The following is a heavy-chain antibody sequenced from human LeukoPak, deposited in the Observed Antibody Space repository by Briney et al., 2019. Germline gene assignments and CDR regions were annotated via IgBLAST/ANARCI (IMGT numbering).Heavy chain of an antibody. CDR3: AREGNRSSGSSASYPLDY. CDR2: MNPHSGNT. CDR1: GYTFTSYD. Sequence: ASVKVSCKASGYTFTSYDINWVRQATGQGLEWMGWMNPHSGNTGYAQKFQGRVTITRNSSISTAYMELSSLRSEDTAVYYCAREGNRSSGSSASYPLDYWGQGTLVTVSS. V-gene: IGHV1-8*01. J-gene: IGHJ4*02. D-gene: IGHD2-2*01.